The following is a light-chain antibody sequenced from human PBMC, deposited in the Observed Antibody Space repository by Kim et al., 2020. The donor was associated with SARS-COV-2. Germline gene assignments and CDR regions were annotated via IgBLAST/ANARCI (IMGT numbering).Light chain of an antibody. V-gene: IGLV3-21*04. CDR1: NIGGKS. Sequence: APGKTARITCGGNNIGGKSVHWYQQKPGQAPVLVIYYDSDRPSGIPERFSGSNSGNTATLTISRVEAGDEADYYCQVWDSSSAQGVFGGGTQLTVL. J-gene: IGLJ2*01. CDR3: QVWDSSSAQGV. CDR2: YDS.